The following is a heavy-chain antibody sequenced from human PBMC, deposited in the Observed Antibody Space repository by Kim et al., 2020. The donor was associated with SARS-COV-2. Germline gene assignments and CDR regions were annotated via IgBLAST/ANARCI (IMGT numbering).Heavy chain of an antibody. J-gene: IGHJ4*02. CDR1: GGTFSSYA. CDR2: IIPIFGTA. D-gene: IGHD3-10*01. CDR3: ASRRITMVRGVMGGLDY. V-gene: IGHV1-69*13. Sequence: SVKVSCKASGGTFSSYAISWVRQAPGQGLEWMGGIIPIFGTANYAQKFQGRVTITADESTSTAYMELSSLRSEDTAVYYCASRRITMVRGVMGGLDYWGQGTLVTVSP.